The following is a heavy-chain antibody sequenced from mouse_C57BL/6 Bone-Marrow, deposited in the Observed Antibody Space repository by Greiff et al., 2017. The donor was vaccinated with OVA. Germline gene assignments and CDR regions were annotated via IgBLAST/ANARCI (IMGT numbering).Heavy chain of an antibody. CDR3: ARYYYGSSYHFDY. CDR1: GYAFSSYW. CDR2: IYPGDGET. J-gene: IGHJ2*01. Sequence: VQLQQSGAELVKPGASVKISCKASGYAFSSYWMNWVKQRPGKGLEWIGQIYPGDGETNYNGKFKGKATLTADKSSSTAYMQLSSLTSEDSAVYFCARYYYGSSYHFDYWGQGTTLTVSS. V-gene: IGHV1-80*01. D-gene: IGHD1-1*01.